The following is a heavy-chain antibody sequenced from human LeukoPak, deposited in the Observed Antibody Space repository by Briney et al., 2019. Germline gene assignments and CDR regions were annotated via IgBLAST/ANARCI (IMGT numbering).Heavy chain of an antibody. CDR3: ARSWVGMDV. D-gene: IGHD3-16*01. CDR1: GGSFSGYY. J-gene: IGHJ6*02. CDR2: INHSGST. Sequence: SETLSLTCAVYGGSFSGYYWSWIRQPPGKGLEWIREINHSGSTNYNPSLKSRVTISVDTSKNQFSLKLSSVTAADTAVYYCARSWVGMDVWGQGTTVTVSS. V-gene: IGHV4-34*01.